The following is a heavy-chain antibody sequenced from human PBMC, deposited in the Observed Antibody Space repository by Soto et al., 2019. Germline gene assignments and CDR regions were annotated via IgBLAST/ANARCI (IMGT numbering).Heavy chain of an antibody. J-gene: IGHJ3*01. CDR2: ITTSSSAT. V-gene: IGHV3-48*02. D-gene: IGHD3-9*01. CDR1: GFTFSDYS. Sequence: EVQLEESGGGLVQPGGSLRLSCAASGFTFSDYSMNWVRQAPGKGLEWDSYITTSSSATYDADSVKGRFTISRDHVKNSLYLQMNSLRDEDTAVYYCARYVDNALTGLSDAFDVWGQGTKVTVSS. CDR3: ARYVDNALTGLSDAFDV.